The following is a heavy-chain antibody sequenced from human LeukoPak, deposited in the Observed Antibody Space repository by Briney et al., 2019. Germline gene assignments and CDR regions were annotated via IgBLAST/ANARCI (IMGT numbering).Heavy chain of an antibody. J-gene: IGHJ3*02. CDR3: ARALFDITIFGVVTHGAFDI. V-gene: IGHV4-4*07. D-gene: IGHD3-3*01. CDR2: IYSSGTT. Sequence: SETLSLTCTISGGSLSPYYWNWIRQPAGKGLEWIGRIYSSGTTNYNPSLRSRVSMSVDTSKNQFSLKLSSVTAADTAVYYCARALFDITIFGVVTHGAFDIWGQGTMVTVSS. CDR1: GGSLSPYY.